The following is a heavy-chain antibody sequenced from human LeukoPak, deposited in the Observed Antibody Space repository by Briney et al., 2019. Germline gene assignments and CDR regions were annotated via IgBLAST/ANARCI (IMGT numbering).Heavy chain of an antibody. CDR1: GFTFSSYS. CDR3: ARGSIAVAGKVDY. CDR2: ISSSSSYI. J-gene: IGHJ4*02. D-gene: IGHD6-19*01. Sequence: GGSLRLSCAASGFTFSSYSMNWVRQAPGKGLEWVSSISSSSSYIYYADSVKGRFTISRDNAKNSLYLQMNSLRAEDTAVYYCARGSIAVAGKVDYWGQGTLVTVSS. V-gene: IGHV3-21*01.